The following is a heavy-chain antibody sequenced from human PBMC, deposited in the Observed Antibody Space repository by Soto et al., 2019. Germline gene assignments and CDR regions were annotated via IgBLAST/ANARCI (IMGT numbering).Heavy chain of an antibody. CDR1: GYTFTGYY. CDR2: IIPIFGTA. Sequence: SVKVSCKASGYTFTGYYIHWVRQAPGQGLEWMGGIIPIFGTANYAQKFQGRVTITADESTSTAYMELSSLRSEDTAVYYCARSDMGFDYWGQGTLVTVSS. D-gene: IGHD2-15*01. V-gene: IGHV1-69*13. J-gene: IGHJ4*02. CDR3: ARSDMGFDY.